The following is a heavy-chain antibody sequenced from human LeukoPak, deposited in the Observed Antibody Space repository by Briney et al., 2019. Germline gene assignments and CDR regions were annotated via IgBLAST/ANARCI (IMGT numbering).Heavy chain of an antibody. Sequence: PSETLSLTCTVSGGSISNYYWSWIRQPPGKGLEWIGSIYYSGSTYYNPSLKSRVTISVDTSKNQFSLKLSSVTAADTAVYYCARLITWDYYGSGSSRYYMDVWGKGTTVTISS. CDR1: GGSISNYY. V-gene: IGHV4-59*05. D-gene: IGHD3-10*01. CDR3: ARLITWDYYGSGSSRYYMDV. J-gene: IGHJ6*03. CDR2: IYYSGST.